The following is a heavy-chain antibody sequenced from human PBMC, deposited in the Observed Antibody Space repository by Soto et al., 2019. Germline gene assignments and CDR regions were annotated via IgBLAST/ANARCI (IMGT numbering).Heavy chain of an antibody. CDR3: AKPRSSLQWPPFDP. CDR1: GFTFSRYS. Sequence: GGSLRLSCAASGFTFSRYSLNWVRKAPGKGLEWVSSISSDVNYRVYADSVKGRFTVSRDNAKNSVYPQMNSLRVEDTAVYYCAKPRSSLQWPPFDPWGHGTLVTVSS. CDR2: ISSDVNYR. V-gene: IGHV3-21*01. D-gene: IGHD6-19*01. J-gene: IGHJ5*02.